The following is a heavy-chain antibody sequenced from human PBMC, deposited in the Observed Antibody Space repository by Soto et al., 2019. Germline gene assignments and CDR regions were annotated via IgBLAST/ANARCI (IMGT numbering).Heavy chain of an antibody. Sequence: GGSLRLSCAASGFTFSSYSMNWVRQAPGKGLEWVGRIKSKTDGGTTDYAAPVKGRFTISRDDSKNTLYLQMNSLKTEDTAVYYCAHQKRITMVRGVIDYYYYGMDVWGQGTTVTVSS. CDR2: IKSKTDGGTT. CDR1: GFTFSSYS. CDR3: AHQKRITMVRGVIDYYYYGMDV. V-gene: IGHV3-15*01. D-gene: IGHD3-10*01. J-gene: IGHJ6*02.